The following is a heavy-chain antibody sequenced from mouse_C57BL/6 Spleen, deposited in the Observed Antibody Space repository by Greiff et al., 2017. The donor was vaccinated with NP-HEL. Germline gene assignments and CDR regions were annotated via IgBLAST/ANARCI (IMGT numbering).Heavy chain of an antibody. J-gene: IGHJ4*01. CDR2: IDPSDSST. CDR1: GYTFTSYW. CDR3: ARGGLRLRYAMDY. D-gene: IGHD3-2*02. Sequence: QVQLQQPGAELVKPGASVKLSCKASGYTFTSYWMQWVKQRPGQGLEWIGEIDPSDSSTNYNQKFKGKATLTVDTSSSTAYMQLSSLTSEASAVYYCARGGLRLRYAMDYWGQGTSVTVSS. V-gene: IGHV1-50*01.